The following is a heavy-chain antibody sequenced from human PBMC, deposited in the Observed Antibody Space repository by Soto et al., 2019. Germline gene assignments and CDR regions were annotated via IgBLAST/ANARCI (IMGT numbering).Heavy chain of an antibody. CDR1: GGSFSGYY. J-gene: IGHJ4*02. V-gene: IGHV4-34*01. CDR2: INHSGST. Sequence: SETLSLTCAVYGGSFSGYYWSWIRQPPGKGLEWIGEINHSGSTNYNPSLKSRVTISVDTSKNQFSLKLSSVTAADTAVYYCASDIVVVPAAINRPSYGSGSYHRWGQGTLVTVSS. D-gene: IGHD2-2*01. CDR3: ASDIVVVPAAINRPSYGSGSYHR.